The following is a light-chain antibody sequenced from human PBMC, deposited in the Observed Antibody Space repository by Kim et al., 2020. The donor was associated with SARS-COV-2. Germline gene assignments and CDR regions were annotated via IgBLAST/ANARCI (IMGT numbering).Light chain of an antibody. V-gene: IGLV3-19*01. CDR1: SLRSYY. CDR2: GKN. Sequence: ALGQTVTITCHGDSLRSYYASWYQQKPGQAPIVVIHGKNNRPSGITDRFSGSSSGNTASLTITGAQAEDEADYYCNSRDSTGKQLVFGGGTQLTVL. J-gene: IGLJ3*02. CDR3: NSRDSTGKQLV.